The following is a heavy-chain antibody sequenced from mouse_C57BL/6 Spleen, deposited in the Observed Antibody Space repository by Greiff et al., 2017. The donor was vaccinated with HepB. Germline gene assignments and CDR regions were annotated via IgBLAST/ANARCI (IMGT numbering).Heavy chain of an antibody. J-gene: IGHJ3*01. CDR2: IDPSDSYT. CDR1: GYTLTSYW. CDR3: ARSGIEGPWFAY. Sequence: QVQLQQPGAELVMPGASVKLSCKASGYTLTSYWMHWVKQRPGQGLEWIGEIDPSDSYTNYNQKFKGKSTLTVDKSSSTAYMQLSSLTSEDSAVYYCARSGIEGPWFAYWGQGTLVTVSA. V-gene: IGHV1-69*01.